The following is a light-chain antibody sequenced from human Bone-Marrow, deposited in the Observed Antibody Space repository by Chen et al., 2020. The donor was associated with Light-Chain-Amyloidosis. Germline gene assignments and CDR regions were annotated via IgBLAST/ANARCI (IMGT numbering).Light chain of an antibody. J-gene: IGLJ3*02. V-gene: IGLV6-57*01. CDR1: SGSIATNY. Sequence: NFMLTQPHSVSESPGKTVIISCTRSSGSIATNYVQWYQQRPGSSPTTVIYEDDQRPSGVPDRCCCTMDRSSNSASLPITGLKTEDEADDYGQYYHGSSQGVFGAGTKLTVL. CDR2: EDD. CDR3: QYYHGSSQGV.